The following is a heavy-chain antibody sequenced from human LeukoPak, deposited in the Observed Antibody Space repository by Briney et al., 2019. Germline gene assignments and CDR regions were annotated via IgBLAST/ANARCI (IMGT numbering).Heavy chain of an antibody. J-gene: IGHJ4*02. D-gene: IGHD6-13*01. CDR3: ARDRKAAVGLFDY. CDR1: GFTFSSYA. V-gene: IGHV3-64*01. CDR2: ISSNGGST. Sequence: PGGSLRLSCAASGFTFSSYAMHWVRQAPGKGLECVSAISSNGGSTYYANSVKGRFTISRDNSKNTLYLQMGSLRAEDMAVYYCARDRKAAVGLFDYWGQGTLVTVSS.